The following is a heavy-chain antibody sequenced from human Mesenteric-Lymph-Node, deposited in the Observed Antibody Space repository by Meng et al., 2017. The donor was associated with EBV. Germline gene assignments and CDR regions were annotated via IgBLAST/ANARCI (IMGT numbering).Heavy chain of an antibody. J-gene: IGHJ5*02. D-gene: IGHD2-15*01. CDR1: GGSVSSSSYY. CDR2: IYYSGST. Sequence: QGHVTESGPGLVKPSETLSLTCTVSGGSVSSSSYYWSWIRQPPGKGLEYIGYIYYSGSTNYNPSLKSRVTISMDTSKNQVSLKLSSVSAADTAVYYCARVDLSSGGSCLDPWGPGTLVTVSS. CDR3: ARVDLSSGGSCLDP. V-gene: IGHV4-61*01.